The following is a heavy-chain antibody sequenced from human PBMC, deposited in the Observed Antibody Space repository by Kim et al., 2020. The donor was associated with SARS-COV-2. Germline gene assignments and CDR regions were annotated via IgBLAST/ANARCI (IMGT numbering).Heavy chain of an antibody. J-gene: IGHJ4*02. CDR2: IYYSGST. CDR3: ARARPYYYDSSGIDY. Sequence: SETLSLTCTVSGGSISSGGYYWSWIRQHPGKGLEWIGYIYYSGSTYYNPSLKSRVTISVDTSKNQFSLKLSSVTAADTAVYYCARARPYYYDSSGIDYWGQGTLVTVSS. D-gene: IGHD3-22*01. CDR1: GGSISSGGYY. V-gene: IGHV4-31*03.